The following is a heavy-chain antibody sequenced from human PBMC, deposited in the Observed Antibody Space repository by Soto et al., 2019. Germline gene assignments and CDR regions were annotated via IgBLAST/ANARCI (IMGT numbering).Heavy chain of an antibody. CDR3: ARGDFWSGYYHRQPLDY. D-gene: IGHD3-3*01. CDR2: IWYDGSNK. Sequence: GGSLRLSCAASGFTFSSYGMHWVRQAPGKGLEWVAVIWYDGSNKYYADSVKGRFTISRDNSKNTLYLQMNSLRAEDTAVYYCARGDFWSGYYHRQPLDYWGQGTLVTVSS. V-gene: IGHV3-33*01. CDR1: GFTFSSYG. J-gene: IGHJ4*02.